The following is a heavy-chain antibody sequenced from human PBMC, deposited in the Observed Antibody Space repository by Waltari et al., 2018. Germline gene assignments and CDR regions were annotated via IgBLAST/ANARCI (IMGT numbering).Heavy chain of an antibody. CDR2: IIPIFSTA. V-gene: IGHV1-69*05. CDR1: GGTFSSYA. Sequence: QVQLVQSGAAVKKPGSSVKVSCKASGGTFSSYAISWVRQAPGQGLEWMGGIIPIFSTANYAQKFQGRVTITTDESTSTAYMELSSLRSEDTAVYYCARNRLIRRGSYSLFDYWGQGTLVTVSS. D-gene: IGHD1-26*01. J-gene: IGHJ4*02. CDR3: ARNRLIRRGSYSLFDY.